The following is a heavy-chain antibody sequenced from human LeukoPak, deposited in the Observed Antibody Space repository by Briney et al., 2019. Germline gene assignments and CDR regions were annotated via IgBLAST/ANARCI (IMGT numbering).Heavy chain of an antibody. Sequence: ASVKVSCKTSGYTFTNYDINWVRQATGQGLEWMGWMNPNSGNTGYAQKFQGRVTMTRNTSISTAYMELSSLRSEDTAVYYCARYNLRPEENWFDPWGQGTLVTVSS. J-gene: IGHJ5*02. CDR3: ARYNLRPEENWFDP. D-gene: IGHD5/OR15-5a*01. V-gene: IGHV1-8*01. CDR1: GYTFTNYD. CDR2: MNPNSGNT.